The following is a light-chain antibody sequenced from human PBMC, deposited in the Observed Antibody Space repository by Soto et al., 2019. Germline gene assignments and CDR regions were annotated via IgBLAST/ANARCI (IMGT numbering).Light chain of an antibody. CDR3: QQRNIWPPVT. Sequence: IVMTQSPATLSVSPGERATLSCRASQGVGSTLAWYQQKPGQAPRLLIYGAFNRATGIPARFSGSGSGADFTLTISSLEPEDFAVYYCQQRNIWPPVTFGQGTRLEIK. V-gene: IGKV3D-11*03. J-gene: IGKJ5*01. CDR1: QGVGST. CDR2: GAF.